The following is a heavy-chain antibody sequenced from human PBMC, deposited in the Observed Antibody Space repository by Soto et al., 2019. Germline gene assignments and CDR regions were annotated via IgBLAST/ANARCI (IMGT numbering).Heavy chain of an antibody. D-gene: IGHD3-10*01. CDR1: GFTFSSST. CDR2: ISSSSSYI. CDR3: ARDLGEGSAS. V-gene: IGHV3-21*01. Sequence: XGSLRLSCAASGFTFSSSTMSWVRQAPGKGLEWVSAISSSSSYIYYADSLKGRFTISRDNAKNSLYLQMHSLRAEDTALYYCARDLGEGSASWGQGNLVTVSS. J-gene: IGHJ4*02.